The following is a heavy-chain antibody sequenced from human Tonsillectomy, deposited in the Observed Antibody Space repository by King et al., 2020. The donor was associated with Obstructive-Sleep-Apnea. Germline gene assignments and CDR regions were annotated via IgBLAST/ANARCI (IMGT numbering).Heavy chain of an antibody. CDR2: IYYSGST. V-gene: IGHV4-59*01. CDR1: GGSISSYY. CDR3: ARMAAAGTGWFDP. J-gene: IGHJ5*02. D-gene: IGHD6-13*01. Sequence: QLQESGPGLVKPSETLSLTCTVSGGSISSYYWSWIRQPPGKGLEWIGYIYYSGSTNYNPSLKSRVTISVDTSKNQFSLKLSSVTAADTAVYYCARMAAAGTGWFDPWGQGTLVTVSS.